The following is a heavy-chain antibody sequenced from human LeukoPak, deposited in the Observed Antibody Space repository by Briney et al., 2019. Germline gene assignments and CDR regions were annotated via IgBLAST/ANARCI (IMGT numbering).Heavy chain of an antibody. V-gene: IGHV3-9*01. J-gene: IGHJ4*02. CDR2: ISWNSGSI. CDR3: ACITIVRGVIRDLMVDY. D-gene: IGHD3-10*01. Sequence: GGSLRLSCAASGFTFDDYAMHWVRQAPGKGLEWVSGISWNSGSIGYADSVKGRFTISRDNSKNTLYLQMNSLRAEDTAVYYCACITIVRGVIRDLMVDYWGQGTLVTVSS. CDR1: GFTFDDYA.